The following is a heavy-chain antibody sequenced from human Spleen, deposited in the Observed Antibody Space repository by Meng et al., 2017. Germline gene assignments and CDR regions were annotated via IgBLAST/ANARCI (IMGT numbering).Heavy chain of an antibody. J-gene: IGHJ4*02. CDR2: INSSRST. D-gene: IGHD4-11*01. V-gene: IGHV4-34*01. CDR1: GCSFSNYY. CDR3: ARGPTTMAHDFDY. Sequence: QVLLQLCVPELLNTSVPLSRTGFVVGCSFSNYYRSWRRQPPGKGLAWIGEINSSRSTNYNPSLEIRATISVDTSQNNLSLKLSSVTAADSAVYYCARGPTTMAHDFDYWGQGTLVTVSS.